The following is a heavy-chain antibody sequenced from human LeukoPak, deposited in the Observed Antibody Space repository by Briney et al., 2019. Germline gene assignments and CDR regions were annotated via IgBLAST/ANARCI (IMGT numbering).Heavy chain of an antibody. Sequence: ASVKVSCKASGYTFNDYYIHWVRQAPGQGLEWMGWISAYNGYTNYAQKLQGRVTMTTDTSTSTAYMELRSLRSDDTAVYYCARGHCSSTSCQYGGWFDPWGQGTPVTVSS. V-gene: IGHV1-18*04. J-gene: IGHJ5*02. D-gene: IGHD2-2*01. CDR1: GYTFNDYY. CDR2: ISAYNGYT. CDR3: ARGHCSSTSCQYGGWFDP.